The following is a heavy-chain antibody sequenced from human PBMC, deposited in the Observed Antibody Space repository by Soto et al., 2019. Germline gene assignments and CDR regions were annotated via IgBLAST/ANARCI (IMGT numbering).Heavy chain of an antibody. V-gene: IGHV2-5*02. Sequence: QITLMESGPPLVKPTQTLTLTCTFSGFSLSTGGVGVGWIRQPPGKALEWLALIYWDDDKRYSPSLRSRLTITKDTSNNQVVLTMTNMDPVDTATYYCTHSRCGGDCLQSYSSHYYYGMDVWGQGTTVTVSS. CDR1: GFSLSTGGVG. D-gene: IGHD2-21*02. CDR2: IYWDDDK. CDR3: THSRCGGDCLQSYSSHYYYGMDV. J-gene: IGHJ6*02.